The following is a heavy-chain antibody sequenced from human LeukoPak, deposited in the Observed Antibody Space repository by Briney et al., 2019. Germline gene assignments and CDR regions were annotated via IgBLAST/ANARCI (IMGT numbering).Heavy chain of an antibody. V-gene: IGHV1-46*01. D-gene: IGHD3-16*01. CDR3: GRESLDYYYYGMDV. Sequence: ASVKVSCKASGYTFTSYYMHWVRQAPGQGLEWMGIINPSGGSTSYAQKFQGRVTMTRDTSTSTVCMELSGLRSEDTAVYYCGRESLDYYYYGMDVWGQGTTVTVSS. CDR2: INPSGGST. J-gene: IGHJ6*02. CDR1: GYTFTSYY.